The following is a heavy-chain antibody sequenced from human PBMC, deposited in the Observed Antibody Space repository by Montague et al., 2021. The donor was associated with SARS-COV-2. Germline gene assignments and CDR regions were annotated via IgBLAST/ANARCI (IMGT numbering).Heavy chain of an antibody. CDR3: ARRALYSSSYAFDT. CDR1: GFTFDDYA. CDR2: ISGDGGST. D-gene: IGHD6-6*01. Sequence: SLRLSCAAPGFTFDDYAMHWVRQAPGKGLEWVSLISGDGGSTYYADSVKGRFTISRDNSKNSLYLQMNSLRTEDTALYYCARRALYSSSYAFDTWGQGTMVTVSS. J-gene: IGHJ3*02. V-gene: IGHV3-43*02.